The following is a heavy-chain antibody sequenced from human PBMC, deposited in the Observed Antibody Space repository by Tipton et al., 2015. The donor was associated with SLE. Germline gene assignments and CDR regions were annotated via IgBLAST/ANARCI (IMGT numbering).Heavy chain of an antibody. Sequence: SLRLSCAASGFTFSSYEMNWVRQAPGKGLEWVSSISSSSSYIYYADSVKGRFTISRDNAKNSLYLQMNSLRAEDTAVYYCARDTYYYDSSGLSRYFDYWGQGTLVTVSS. CDR3: ARDTYYYDSSGLSRYFDY. V-gene: IGHV3-21*03. CDR2: ISSSSSYI. J-gene: IGHJ4*02. CDR1: GFTFSSYE. D-gene: IGHD3-22*01.